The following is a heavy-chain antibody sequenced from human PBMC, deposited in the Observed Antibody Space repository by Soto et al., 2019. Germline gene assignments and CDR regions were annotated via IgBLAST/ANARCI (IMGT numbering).Heavy chain of an antibody. CDR1: GFTFSSYA. D-gene: IGHD1-7*01. CDR3: ARDGYIDEAGTTGYYYYGMDV. V-gene: IGHV3-30-3*01. Sequence: PGGSLRLSCAASGFTFSSYAMHWVRQAPGKGLEWVAVISYDGSNKYYADSVKGRFTISRDNSKNTLYLQMNSLRAEDTAVYYCARDGYIDEAGTTGYYYYGMDVWGQGTTVTVSS. CDR2: ISYDGSNK. J-gene: IGHJ6*02.